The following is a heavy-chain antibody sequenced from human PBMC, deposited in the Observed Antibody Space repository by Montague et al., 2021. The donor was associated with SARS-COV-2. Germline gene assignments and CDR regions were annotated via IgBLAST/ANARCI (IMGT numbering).Heavy chain of an antibody. V-gene: IGHV4-61*01. CDR3: ARDPWRITIFGVVTRYGMDV. CDR2: IYYSGST. D-gene: IGHD3-3*01. Sequence: SETRSLTYTVSGGSVSSGSYYWSWIRQPPGKGLEWIGYIYYSGSTNYNPSLKSRVTISVDTSKNQFSLKLSSVTAADTAVYYCARDPWRITIFGVVTRYGMDVWGQGTTVTVSS. CDR1: GGSVSSGSYY. J-gene: IGHJ6*02.